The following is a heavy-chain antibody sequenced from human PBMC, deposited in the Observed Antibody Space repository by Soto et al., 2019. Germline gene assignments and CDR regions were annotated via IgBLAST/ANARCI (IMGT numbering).Heavy chain of an antibody. CDR1: GGSISSSTYH. CDR3: AREMNYYDTSGGSYFDC. J-gene: IGHJ4*02. D-gene: IGHD3-22*01. CDR2: IYYSGST. V-gene: IGHV4-31*03. Sequence: PSETLSLTCTVSGGSISSSTYHWTWIRQHPGKGLEWIGYIYYSGSTYYNPSLKSRVTISVDTSKNQFSLRLSSVTAADTAVYYCAREMNYYDTSGGSYFDCWGRGTLVTVSS.